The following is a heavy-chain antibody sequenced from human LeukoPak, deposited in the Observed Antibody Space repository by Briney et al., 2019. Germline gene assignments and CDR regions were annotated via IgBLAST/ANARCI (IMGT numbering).Heavy chain of an antibody. CDR2: INPNTGAT. J-gene: IGHJ4*02. V-gene: IGHV1-2*02. CDR3: ARDRGWFLDY. D-gene: IGHD6-19*01. Sequence: ASVKVSCRASGYTFTGSYIHWVRQAPGQGLEWMAWINPNTGATKCSQKFPDRVTVTSDTSSSTAYMEVTSLTSDDTAVYYCARDRGWFLDYWGQGSLLIVSS. CDR1: GYTFTGSY.